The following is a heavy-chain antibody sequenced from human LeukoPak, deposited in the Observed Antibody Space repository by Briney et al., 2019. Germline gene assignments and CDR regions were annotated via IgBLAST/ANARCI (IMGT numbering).Heavy chain of an antibody. D-gene: IGHD2-21*02. CDR1: GFTFSNAW. CDR3: TTAGGDYLRGPFDY. V-gene: IGHV3-15*01. J-gene: IGHJ4*02. Sequence: PGGSLRLSCAASGFTFSNAWMSWVRQAPGKGLEWVGRIKSKTDGGTTDYAAPVKGRFTISRDDSKNTLYLQMNSLKTEDTAVYYSTTAGGDYLRGPFDYWGQGTLVTVSS. CDR2: IKSKTDGGTT.